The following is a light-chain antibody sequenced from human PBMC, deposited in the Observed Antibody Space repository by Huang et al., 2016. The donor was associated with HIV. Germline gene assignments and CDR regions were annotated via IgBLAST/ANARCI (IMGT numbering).Light chain of an antibody. CDR1: QSVRGY. J-gene: IGKJ4*01. CDR3: QQRSIWPLT. CDR2: DAS. Sequence: EIVLTQSPVALSLSPGERATRPCRAGQSVRGYLAWYQQKPGQAPRLLIYDASRRATGIPARFSGSGSGTDCTITISSLEHEDVAVYYCQQRSIWPLTFGGGTKVEIK. V-gene: IGKV3-11*01.